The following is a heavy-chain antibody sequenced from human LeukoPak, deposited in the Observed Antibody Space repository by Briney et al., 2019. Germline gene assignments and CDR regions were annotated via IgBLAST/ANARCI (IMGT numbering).Heavy chain of an antibody. CDR2: IWYDGSNK. Sequence: GRSLRLSCAASGFTFSSYGMHWVRQAPGKGLEWVAVIWYDGSNKCYADSVKGRFTISRDNSKNTLYLQMNSLRAEDTAVYYCAGDYGEYYYGMDVWGQGTTVTVSS. V-gene: IGHV3-33*01. D-gene: IGHD4-17*01. J-gene: IGHJ6*02. CDR3: AGDYGEYYYGMDV. CDR1: GFTFSSYG.